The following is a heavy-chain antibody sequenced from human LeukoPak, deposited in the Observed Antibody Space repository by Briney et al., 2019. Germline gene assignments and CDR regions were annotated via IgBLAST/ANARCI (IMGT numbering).Heavy chain of an antibody. D-gene: IGHD3-10*01. V-gene: IGHV3-73*01. J-gene: IGHJ4*02. CDR1: GFTFSGAA. CDR2: IRSKTNNYAT. CDR3: VPEPMVRGVISPIDY. Sequence: QPGGSLRLSCAASGFTFSGAAMHWVRQASGKGLEWVGRIRSKTNNYATTYAASVNGRFTISRDDSKNTAYLQMNSLKTEDTAVYYCVPEPMVRGVISPIDYWGQGTLVTVSS.